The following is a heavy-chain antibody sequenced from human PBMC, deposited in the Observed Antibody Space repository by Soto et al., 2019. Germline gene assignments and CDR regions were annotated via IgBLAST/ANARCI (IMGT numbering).Heavy chain of an antibody. CDR1: GGSISSGDYY. CDR2: IYYSGST. D-gene: IGHD2-21*02. J-gene: IGHJ6*02. CDR3: ARDPPPAYCGGDCPHSYGMDV. V-gene: IGHV4-30-4*01. Sequence: QVQLQESGPGLVKPSQTLSLTCTVSGGSISSGDYYWSWIRQPPGKGLEWIGYIYYSGSTYYNPSLKSRVTISVDPSTHQFPLKLSSVTAADTAVYYCARDPPPAYCGGDCPHSYGMDVWGQGTTVTVSS.